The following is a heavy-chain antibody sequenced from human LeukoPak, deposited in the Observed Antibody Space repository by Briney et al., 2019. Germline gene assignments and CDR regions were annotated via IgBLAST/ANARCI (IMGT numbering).Heavy chain of an antibody. J-gene: IGHJ4*02. D-gene: IGHD3-9*01. CDR3: ARYGLTGYFYYFDY. CDR2: ISSNGGST. Sequence: GGSLRLSCAASGFTFSSYAMHWVRQAPGKGLEYVSAISSNGGSTYYANSVKGRFTISRGNSKNTLYLQMGSLRAEDMAVYYCARYGLTGYFYYFDYWGQGTLVTVSS. CDR1: GFTFSSYA. V-gene: IGHV3-64*01.